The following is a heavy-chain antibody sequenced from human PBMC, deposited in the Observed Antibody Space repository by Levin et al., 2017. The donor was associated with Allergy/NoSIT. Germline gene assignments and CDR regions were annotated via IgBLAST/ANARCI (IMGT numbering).Heavy chain of an antibody. J-gene: IGHJ5*02. Sequence: SVKVSCKASGGTFSSYAISWVRQAPGQGLEWMGGIIPIFGTANYAQKFQGRVTITADKSTSTAYMELSSLRSEDTAVYYCARDYYDSSGYPHMWFDPWGQGTLVTVSS. D-gene: IGHD3-22*01. CDR2: IIPIFGTA. CDR1: GGTFSSYA. V-gene: IGHV1-69*06. CDR3: ARDYYDSSGYPHMWFDP.